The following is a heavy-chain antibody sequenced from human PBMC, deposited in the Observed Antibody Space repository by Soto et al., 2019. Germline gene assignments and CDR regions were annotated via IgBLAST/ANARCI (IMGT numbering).Heavy chain of an antibody. D-gene: IGHD2-2*01. CDR1: GYTFTSYG. J-gene: IGHJ3*02. Sequence: ASVTVSCKASGYTFTSYGISWVRQAPGQGLEWMGWISAYNGNTNYAQKLQGRVTMTTDTSTSTAYMELRSLRSDDTAVYYCARDHSMRGAFDIWGQGTMVTVSS. CDR2: ISAYNGNT. CDR3: ARDHSMRGAFDI. V-gene: IGHV1-18*01.